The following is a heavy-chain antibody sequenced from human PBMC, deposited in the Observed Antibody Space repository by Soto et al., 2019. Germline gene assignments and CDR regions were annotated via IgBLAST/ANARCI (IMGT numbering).Heavy chain of an antibody. CDR1: GYTFTSYG. Sequence: ASVKVSCKASGYTFTSYGISWVRQATGQGLEWRGWISAYNGNTNYAQKLQGRVTMTTDTSTSTAYMELRSLRSDDTAVYYCARERHVLMVYAIRVAYYGMDVWGQGTPVTVSS. CDR2: ISAYNGNT. J-gene: IGHJ6*02. CDR3: ARERHVLMVYAIRVAYYGMDV. D-gene: IGHD2-8*01. V-gene: IGHV1-18*04.